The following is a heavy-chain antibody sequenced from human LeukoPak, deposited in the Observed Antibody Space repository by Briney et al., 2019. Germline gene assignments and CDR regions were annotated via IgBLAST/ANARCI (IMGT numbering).Heavy chain of an antibody. CDR2: IYHSGST. CDR1: CYSISSGYY. Sequence: SETLSLTCAVSCYSISSGYYWGWIRQPPGKGLEWIGSIYHSGSTYYNPSLKSRVTISVDTSKNQFSLKLSSVTAADTAVYYCARQEIAAAGTYFQHWGQGTLVTVSS. J-gene: IGHJ1*01. D-gene: IGHD6-13*01. V-gene: IGHV4-38-2*01. CDR3: ARQEIAAAGTYFQH.